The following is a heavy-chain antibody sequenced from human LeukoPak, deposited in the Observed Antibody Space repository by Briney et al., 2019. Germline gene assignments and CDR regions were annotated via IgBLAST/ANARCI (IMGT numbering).Heavy chain of an antibody. CDR2: VSSSGSTI. V-gene: IGHV3-48*03. D-gene: IGHD1-26*01. J-gene: IGHJ4*02. CDR1: GFTFSSYE. CDR3: ARSVGAPYYFDY. Sequence: PGGSLRLSCAASGFTFSSYEMNWVRQAPGKGLEWVSYVSSSGSTIYHADSVKGRFTISRDNSKNTLYLQMNSLRAEDTAVYYCARSVGAPYYFDYWGQGTLVTVSS.